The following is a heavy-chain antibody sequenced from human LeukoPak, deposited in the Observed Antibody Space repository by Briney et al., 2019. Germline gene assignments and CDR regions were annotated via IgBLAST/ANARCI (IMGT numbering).Heavy chain of an antibody. CDR1: GFTFSSYW. CDR3: ARDIHNVWFGESPYYFDY. V-gene: IGHV3-7*01. Sequence: GGSLRLSCAASGFTFSSYWMSWGRQAPGKGLEWVANVKQDGSEKYYVDSVKGRFTISRDNAKNSLYLKMNSLRAEDTAVYYCARDIHNVWFGESPYYFDYWGQGTLVTVSS. CDR2: VKQDGSEK. D-gene: IGHD3-10*01. J-gene: IGHJ4*02.